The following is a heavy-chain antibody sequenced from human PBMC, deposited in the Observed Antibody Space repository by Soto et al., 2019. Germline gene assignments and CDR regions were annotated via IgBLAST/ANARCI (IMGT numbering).Heavy chain of an antibody. V-gene: IGHV4-31*03. Sequence: SETLSLTCTVSGGSISSGGYYWSWIRQHPGKGLEWIGYIYYSGSTYYNPSLKSRVTISVDTSKNQFSLKLSSVTAADTAVYYCALFHYDILTGPPHYYYMDVWGKGTTVTVSS. CDR1: GGSISSGGYY. CDR2: IYYSGST. J-gene: IGHJ6*03. CDR3: ALFHYDILTGPPHYYYMDV. D-gene: IGHD3-9*01.